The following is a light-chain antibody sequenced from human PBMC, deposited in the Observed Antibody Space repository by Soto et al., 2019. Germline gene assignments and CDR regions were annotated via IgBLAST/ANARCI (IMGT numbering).Light chain of an antibody. CDR2: DVS. J-gene: IGLJ1*01. Sequence: QSALTQPASVSGSPGQSITISCTGTSSDVGGYNYVSWYQQHPGKVPKLMIYDVSNRPSGVSNRFSGSKSGNTASLTISGLQAEDEAACRSYTRSSPLHVFGAGTKVTVL. V-gene: IGLV2-14*01. CDR3: RSYTRSSPLHV. CDR1: SSDVGGYNY.